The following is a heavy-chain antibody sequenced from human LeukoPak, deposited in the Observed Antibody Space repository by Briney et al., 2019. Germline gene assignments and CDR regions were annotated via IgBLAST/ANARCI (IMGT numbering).Heavy chain of an antibody. V-gene: IGHV3-23*01. CDR1: GFIFSNYG. CDR3: AKDNSGSYPGYFDY. Sequence: GGSLRLSCAASGFIFSNYGMNWVRQAPGKGLEWVAAISASGSATSYADSVRGRFTISRDNSKSTTYLQMNSLRAEDTAVYYCAKDNSGSYPGYFDYWGQGTLVTVSS. CDR2: ISASGSAT. D-gene: IGHD1-26*01. J-gene: IGHJ4*02.